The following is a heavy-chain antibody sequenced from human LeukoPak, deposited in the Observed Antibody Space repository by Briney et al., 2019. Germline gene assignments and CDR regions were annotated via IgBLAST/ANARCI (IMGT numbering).Heavy chain of an antibody. CDR3: ARAATVGSVDC. CDR2: INHDGSET. CDR1: GFTFNYYW. Sequence: GRSLRLSCAASGFTFNYYWMSWVRQTPGKGLEWVANINHDGSETYYVDSVKGRFTTSRDNGKDSLYLQMDSLRAGDTAVYYCARAATVGSVDCWGQGTLVTVSS. V-gene: IGHV3-7*04. D-gene: IGHD3-10*01. J-gene: IGHJ4*02.